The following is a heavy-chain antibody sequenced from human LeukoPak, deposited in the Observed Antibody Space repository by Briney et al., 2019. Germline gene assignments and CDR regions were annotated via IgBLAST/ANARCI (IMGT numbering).Heavy chain of an antibody. J-gene: IGHJ4*02. CDR3: ARDTFQPGLIDS. V-gene: IGHV3-21*05. Sequence: GGSLRLSCTASGFPFSSYSMTWVRQAPGKGLEWISYINTDSSDIHYADSVKGRFTISRDNARNTLFLQLSSLRAEDSAVYYCARDTFQPGLIDSWGQGTLVTVSS. D-gene: IGHD2-2*01. CDR1: GFPFSSYS. CDR2: INTDSSDI.